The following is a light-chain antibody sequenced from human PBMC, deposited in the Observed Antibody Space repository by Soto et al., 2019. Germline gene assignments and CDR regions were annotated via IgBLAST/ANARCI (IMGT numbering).Light chain of an antibody. CDR2: EVT. J-gene: IGLJ1*01. V-gene: IGLV2-14*01. CDR1: SSDVGAYIY. Sequence: QSVLTQPASVSGSPGQSITISCTGTSSDVGAYIYVSWYQHHPGKAPKVMIYEVTNRPSGVSDRFSGSKYGNTASLTISGLQAEDEADYYCCSYTRSRTYVFATGTKVNVL. CDR3: CSYTRSRTYV.